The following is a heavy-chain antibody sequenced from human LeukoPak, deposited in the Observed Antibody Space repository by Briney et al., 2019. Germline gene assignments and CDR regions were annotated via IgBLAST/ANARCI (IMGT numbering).Heavy chain of an antibody. D-gene: IGHD3-22*01. CDR1: HDSISNYY. J-gene: IGHJ4*02. V-gene: IGHV4-59*01. CDR3: ARLAYYLDSSGYYLYYFAN. Sequence: PSETLSLTCTVSHDSISNYYWSWIRQPPGKGLEWIGYVYVSGSTNYNPSLKSRVAMSLDTSKNQVALQLKSMTAADTAVYFCARLAYYLDSSGYYLYYFANWGQGTPVTVSS. CDR2: VYVSGST.